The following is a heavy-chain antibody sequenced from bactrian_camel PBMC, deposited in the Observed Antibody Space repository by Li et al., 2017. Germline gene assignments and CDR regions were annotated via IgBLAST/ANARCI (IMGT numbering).Heavy chain of an antibody. V-gene: IGHV3S53*01. CDR1: GSTYSKYC. CDR3: AARQYGTCAVDGSEYKF. D-gene: IGHD7*01. J-gene: IGHJ4*01. Sequence: QVQLVESGGGSVQAGGSLRLSCAASGSTYSKYCMGWFRQAPGKEREGVAYIDSDDATSYADSVKGRFTISKDNAKNTLFLEMNSLKPEDTAMYYCAARQYGTCAVDGSEYKFWGQGTQVTVS. CDR2: IDSDDAT.